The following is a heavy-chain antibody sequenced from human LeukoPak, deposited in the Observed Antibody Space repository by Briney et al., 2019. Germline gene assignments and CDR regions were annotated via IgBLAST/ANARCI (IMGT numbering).Heavy chain of an antibody. J-gene: IGHJ4*02. CDR2: IFSGGTT. Sequence: GGSLRLSCAASGFTVSSNYMSWVRQAPGKGLEWVSVIFSGGTTYYADSVKGRFTISRHNSENTLCLQMNSLRGEDTAVYYCARGVLGYSYGFDCWGQGALVTVSS. CDR3: ARGVLGYSYGFDC. V-gene: IGHV3-53*04. CDR1: GFTVSSNY. D-gene: IGHD5-18*01.